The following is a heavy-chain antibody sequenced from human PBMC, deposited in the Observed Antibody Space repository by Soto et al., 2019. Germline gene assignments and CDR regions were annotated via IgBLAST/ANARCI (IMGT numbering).Heavy chain of an antibody. CDR1: GFTFTRYS. CDR3: ARESEDLTSNFDY. J-gene: IGHJ4*02. CDR2: ISSTTNYI. Sequence: GSLRLSCAASGFTFTRYSMNWVRQAPGKGLEWVSSISSTTNYIYYADSMKGRFTVSRDNAKNSVYLEMNSLSAEDTALYYCARESEDLTSNFDYWGQGTLVTSPQ. V-gene: IGHV3-21*01.